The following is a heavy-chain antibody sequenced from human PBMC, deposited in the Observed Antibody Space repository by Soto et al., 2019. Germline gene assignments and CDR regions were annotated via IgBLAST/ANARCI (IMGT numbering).Heavy chain of an antibody. D-gene: IGHD3-10*01. Sequence: GGSLRLSCAASGFTINSNYMSWVRQAPGKGLEWVSIIYSGGTTYYTDSVKGRFTISRDNSKNTLYLQMNSLRADDTAVYYCARGLWSLSHLDYWGLGTLVTVSS. CDR2: IYSGGTT. V-gene: IGHV3-53*01. CDR1: GFTINSNY. CDR3: ARGLWSLSHLDY. J-gene: IGHJ4*02.